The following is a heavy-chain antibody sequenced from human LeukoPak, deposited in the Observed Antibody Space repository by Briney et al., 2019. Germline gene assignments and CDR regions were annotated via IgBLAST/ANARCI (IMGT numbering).Heavy chain of an antibody. CDR1: GGTFSSYA. V-gene: IGHV1-69*13. J-gene: IGHJ5*02. Sequence: ASVKVSCKASGGTFSSYAISWVRQAPGQGLEWMGGIIPIFGTANYAQKFQGRVTITADESTSTAYMELSRLRSDDTAVYYCARGLSGWYPYNWFDPWGQETLVTVSS. CDR3: ARGLSGWYPYNWFDP. CDR2: IIPIFGTA. D-gene: IGHD6-19*01.